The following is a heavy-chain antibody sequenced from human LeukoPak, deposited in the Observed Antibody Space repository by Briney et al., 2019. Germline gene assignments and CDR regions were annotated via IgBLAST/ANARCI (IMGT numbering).Heavy chain of an antibody. CDR1: GFSLSTIGMC. Sequence: SGPALVKPTQTLTLTCTFSGFSLSTIGMCVNWIRQPPGKALEWLARIDWDDDKYYSTSLKTRLTISKDTSKHHVVLTMTNMDPVDTATYYCARNNYYDSRGGRDAFDFWGQGTMVTVSS. D-gene: IGHD3-22*01. CDR3: ARNNYYDSRGGRDAFDF. V-gene: IGHV2-70*11. CDR2: IDWDDDK. J-gene: IGHJ3*01.